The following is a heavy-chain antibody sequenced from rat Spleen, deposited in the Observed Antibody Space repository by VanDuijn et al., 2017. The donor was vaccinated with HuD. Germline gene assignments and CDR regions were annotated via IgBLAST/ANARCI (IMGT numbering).Heavy chain of an antibody. CDR2: ITPSGGST. CDR3: ATTPGRPFDY. CDR1: GFNFSNYG. J-gene: IGHJ3*01. V-gene: IGHV5-19*01. D-gene: IGHD5-1*01. Sequence: EVQLVESGGGLVQPGRSLQLSCAASGFNFSNYGMHWIRQAPTKGLEWVASITPSGGSTYYRDSVKGRFIISRDNAKNTLSLQMDSLRSEDTATYFCATTPGRPFDYWGQGTLVTVSS.